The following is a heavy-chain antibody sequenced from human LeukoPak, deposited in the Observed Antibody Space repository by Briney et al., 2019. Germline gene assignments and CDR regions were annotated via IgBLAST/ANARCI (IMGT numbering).Heavy chain of an antibody. V-gene: IGHV3-23*01. Sequence: GGSLRLSCAASGFTFSNYDMSWVRQAPRKGLEWVSAISGSGANTYDADSVKGRFTISRDNSKNTLYLQMNSLRAEDTAVYYCAKDSNRGVWGSYRSYDYWGQGTLVTVSS. CDR1: GFTFSNYD. D-gene: IGHD3-16*01. CDR2: ISGSGANT. J-gene: IGHJ4*02. CDR3: AKDSNRGVWGSYRSYDY.